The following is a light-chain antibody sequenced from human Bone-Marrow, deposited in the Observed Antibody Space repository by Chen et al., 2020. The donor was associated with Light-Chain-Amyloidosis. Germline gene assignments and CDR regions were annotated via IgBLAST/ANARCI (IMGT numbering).Light chain of an antibody. Sequence: DIQMTQSPSSLSASVGERVTISCRASQSISRFLNWYQQKPGRAPKLLINTISSLQGGPPSRFSGSGSGTEFTLAINSLQPEDFSTYYCQQSYTTPGTFGQGTRLETK. CDR1: QSISRF. CDR3: QQSYTTPGT. J-gene: IGKJ5*01. CDR2: TIS. V-gene: IGKV1-39*01.